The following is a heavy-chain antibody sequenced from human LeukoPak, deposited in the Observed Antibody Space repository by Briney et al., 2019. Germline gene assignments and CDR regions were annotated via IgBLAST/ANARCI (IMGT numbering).Heavy chain of an antibody. D-gene: IGHD3-10*01. Sequence: ASVKVSCKASGYTFTSYGISWVRQAPGQGLEWMGWISAYNGNTNYAQKLQGRVTMTTDTSTSTAYMELRSLRSDDTAVYYCARVGVLLWFGELLFERGGPDYWGQGTLVTVSS. CDR3: ARVGVLLWFGELLFERGGPDY. J-gene: IGHJ4*02. V-gene: IGHV1-18*01. CDR1: GYTFTSYG. CDR2: ISAYNGNT.